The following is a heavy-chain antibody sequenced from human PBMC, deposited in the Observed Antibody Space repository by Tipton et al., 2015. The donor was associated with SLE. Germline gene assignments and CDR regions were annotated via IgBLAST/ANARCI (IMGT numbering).Heavy chain of an antibody. V-gene: IGHV3-48*03. D-gene: IGHD5-18*01. J-gene: IGHJ4*02. Sequence: SLRLSCAASGFTFSSYEMNWVRQAPGKGLEWVSYISSSGSTIYYADSVKGRFTISRDNAKNSLYLQMNSLRAEDTAVYYCARGAAMGDFDYWGQGTLVTVSS. CDR2: ISSSGSTI. CDR1: GFTFSSYE. CDR3: ARGAAMGDFDY.